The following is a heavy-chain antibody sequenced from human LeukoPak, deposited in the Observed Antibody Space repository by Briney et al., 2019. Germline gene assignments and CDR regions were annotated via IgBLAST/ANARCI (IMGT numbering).Heavy chain of an antibody. CDR1: GFTFSTYA. CDR3: AKDRRNWASRVDY. V-gene: IGHV3-23*01. J-gene: IGHJ4*02. D-gene: IGHD7-27*01. Sequence: HPGGSLRLSCAASGFTFSTYAMSWVRQAPGKGLEWVSAISGSGGSTYYADSVKGRFTISRDNSKNTLYLQINSLRAEDTAIYYCAKDRRNWASRVDYWGQGTLVTVSS. CDR2: ISGSGGST.